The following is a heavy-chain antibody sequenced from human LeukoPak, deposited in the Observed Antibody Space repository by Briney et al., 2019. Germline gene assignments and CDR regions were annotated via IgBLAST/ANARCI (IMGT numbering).Heavy chain of an antibody. Sequence: PGGSLRLSCAASGFTFSSYGMHWVRQAPGKGLEWVAVISYDGSNKYYADSVKGRFTISRDNSKNTLYLQMNSLRAEDTAVYYCAKSREWLSFGLNVDSWGQGTLVTVSS. CDR1: GFTFSSYG. V-gene: IGHV3-30*18. CDR3: AKSREWLSFGLNVDS. D-gene: IGHD3-3*01. CDR2: ISYDGSNK. J-gene: IGHJ4*02.